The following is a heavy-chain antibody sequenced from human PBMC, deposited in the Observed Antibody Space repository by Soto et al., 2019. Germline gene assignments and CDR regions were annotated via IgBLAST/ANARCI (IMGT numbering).Heavy chain of an antibody. J-gene: IGHJ6*02. CDR1: GGSISSYY. CDR3: ARSGAGTTYYYYGMDV. V-gene: IGHV4-59*01. CDR2: IYYSGST. Sequence: SETLSLTCTVSGGSISSYYWSWIRQPPGKGLEWIGYIYYSGSTNYNPSLKSRVTISVDTSKNQFSLKLSSVTAADTAVYYWARSGAGTTYYYYGMDVWGQGTTVTVSS. D-gene: IGHD1-7*01.